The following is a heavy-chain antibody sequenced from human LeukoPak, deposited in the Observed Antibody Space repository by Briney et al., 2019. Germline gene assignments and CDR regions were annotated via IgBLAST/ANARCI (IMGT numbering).Heavy chain of an antibody. Sequence: SETLSLTCTVSGGSIGSNYWTWIRQPPGKGLEYIGYIYYTGGTNYNPSLKSRVTISVDTSKDQFSLRLSSVTAADTAVYFCAKYGNSGWVIDNWGQGTLVTVSS. CDR1: GGSIGSNY. J-gene: IGHJ4*02. V-gene: IGHV4-59*08. CDR3: AKYGNSGWVIDN. D-gene: IGHD6-19*01. CDR2: IYYTGGT.